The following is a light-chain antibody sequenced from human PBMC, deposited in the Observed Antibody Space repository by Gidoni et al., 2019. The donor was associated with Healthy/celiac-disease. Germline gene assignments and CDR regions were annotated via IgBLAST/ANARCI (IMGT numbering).Light chain of an antibody. CDR1: DIGSKN. V-gene: IGLV3-9*01. J-gene: IGLJ2*01. CDR2: RES. CDR3: QVWDSSTGV. Sequence: SSELTQPLSVSVALGQTARITCGGNDIGSKNVHWYQQKPGQAPVLVIYRESNRPSGIPERFSGSNSGNTATLTISRAQAGDEADYYCQVWDSSTGVFGGGTKLTVL.